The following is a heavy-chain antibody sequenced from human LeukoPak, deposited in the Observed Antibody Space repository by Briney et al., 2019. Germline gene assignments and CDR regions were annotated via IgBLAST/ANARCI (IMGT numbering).Heavy chain of an antibody. Sequence: GASLKVSCKASGGTFSSYAISWVRQAPGQGLEWMGGIIPIFGTANYAQKFQGRVTITADESTSTAYMELSSLRSVDTAVYYCARDRNYYDSSGYAYWGQGTLVTVSS. CDR3: ARDRNYYDSSGYAY. D-gene: IGHD3-22*01. V-gene: IGHV1-69*13. CDR1: GGTFSSYA. CDR2: IIPIFGTA. J-gene: IGHJ4*02.